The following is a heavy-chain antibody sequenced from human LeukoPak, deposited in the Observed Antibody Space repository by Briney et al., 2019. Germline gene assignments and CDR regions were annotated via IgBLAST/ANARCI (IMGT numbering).Heavy chain of an antibody. CDR3: AKDEYFYGSGSPDY. CDR2: ISYDGSNK. J-gene: IGHJ4*02. D-gene: IGHD3-10*01. V-gene: IGHV3-30*18. Sequence: GRSLRLSCAASGFTFRSCGTHWVRQAPGKGLEWVAVISYDGSNKYYADSVKGRFTISRDNSKNTLYLQMNSLRARDTAVYYCAKDEYFYGSGSPDYWGQGTLVTVSS. CDR1: GFTFRSCG.